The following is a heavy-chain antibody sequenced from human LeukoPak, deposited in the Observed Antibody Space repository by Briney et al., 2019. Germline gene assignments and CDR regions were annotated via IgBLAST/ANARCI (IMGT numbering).Heavy chain of an antibody. J-gene: IGHJ4*02. CDR1: GGSISSYY. V-gene: IGHV4-59*08. D-gene: IGHD1-26*01. CDR3: ARHLGATPFDY. CDR2: IYYSGST. Sequence: PSETLSLTCTVSGGSISSYYWSWIRQPPGKGLEWIGCIYYSGSTNYNPSLKSRVTISVDTSKNQFSLKLSSVTAADTAVYYCARHLGATPFDYWGQGTLVTVSS.